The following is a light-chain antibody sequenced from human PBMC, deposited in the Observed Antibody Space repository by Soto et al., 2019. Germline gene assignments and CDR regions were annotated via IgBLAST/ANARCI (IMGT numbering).Light chain of an antibody. J-gene: IGKJ1*01. CDR2: GVS. CDR3: QQYKSHSTWT. Sequence: EIVLTQSPGTLSLSPGERATLSCRASQSVRSDYFAWYQQKPGQAPRVIIFGVSTRATGVPDRFSGSGSGTEFTLTISSLQPDDFATYYCQQYKSHSTWTFGQGTKVDIK. V-gene: IGKV3-20*01. CDR1: QSVRSDY.